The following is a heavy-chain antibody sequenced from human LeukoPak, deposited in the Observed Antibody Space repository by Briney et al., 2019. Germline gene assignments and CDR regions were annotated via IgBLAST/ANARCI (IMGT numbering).Heavy chain of an antibody. J-gene: IGHJ5*02. Sequence: GASVNVSCKASGYTFTTYDINWVRQATGQGLEWMGWMNPNSGNTGYAQKFQGRVTMTRNTSISTAYMELSSLRSEDTAVYYCARGPNKSDGGNSGSAWFDPWGQGTLVTVSS. CDR3: ARGPNKSDGGNSGSAWFDP. CDR1: GYTFTTYD. CDR2: MNPNSGNT. V-gene: IGHV1-8*01. D-gene: IGHD4-23*01.